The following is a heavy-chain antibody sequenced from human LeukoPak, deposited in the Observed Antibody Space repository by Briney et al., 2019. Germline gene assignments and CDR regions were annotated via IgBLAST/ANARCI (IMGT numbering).Heavy chain of an antibody. CDR1: VFTFNDYY. D-gene: IGHD4-17*01. V-gene: IGHV3-11*01. CDR3: ARGLSYGDYVFAGNNWFDP. Sequence: GGPLRLSCAASVFTFNDYYMSLIRQAPGKGLEGVSYISNSGSTIYYADSAKGRFTISRDNAKNSLYLQMNRLRAEDTAVYYCARGLSYGDYVFAGNNWFDPWGQGTLVTVSS. J-gene: IGHJ5*02. CDR2: ISNSGSTI.